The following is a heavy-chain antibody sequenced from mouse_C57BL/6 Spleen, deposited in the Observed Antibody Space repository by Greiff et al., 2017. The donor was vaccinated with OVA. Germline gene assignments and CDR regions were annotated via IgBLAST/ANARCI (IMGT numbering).Heavy chain of an antibody. CDR2: IYPRDGST. CDR1: GYTFTSYD. V-gene: IGHV1-85*01. Sequence: QVQLKESGPELVKPGASVKLSCKASGYTFTSYDINWVKQRPGQGLEWIGWIYPRDGSTKYNAKFKGKATLTVDTSSSTAYMELHSLTSEDSAVYFCARQGDGYDVLFAYWGQGTLVTVSA. D-gene: IGHD2-2*01. J-gene: IGHJ3*01. CDR3: ARQGDGYDVLFAY.